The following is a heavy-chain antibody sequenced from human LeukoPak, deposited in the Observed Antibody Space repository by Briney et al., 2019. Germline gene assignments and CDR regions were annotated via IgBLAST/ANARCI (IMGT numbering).Heavy chain of an antibody. J-gene: IGHJ6*03. D-gene: IGHD3-10*01. CDR2: IIPIFGTA. Sequence: GASVKVPCKASGGTFSSYAISWVRQAPGQGLEWMGRIIPIFGTANYAQKFQGRVTITTDESTSTAYMELSSLRSEDTAVYYCARESWFGELLGYMDVWGKGTTVTVSS. CDR1: GGTFSSYA. V-gene: IGHV1-69*05. CDR3: ARESWFGELLGYMDV.